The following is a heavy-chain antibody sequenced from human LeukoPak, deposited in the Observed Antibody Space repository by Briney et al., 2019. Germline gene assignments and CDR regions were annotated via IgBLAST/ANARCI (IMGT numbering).Heavy chain of an antibody. CDR1: GFTFSSYA. CDR2: ISGSGSST. D-gene: IGHD2-2*01. V-gene: IGHV3-23*01. Sequence: GGSLRLSCAASGFTFSSYAMNWVRQAPGKGLEWVSSISGSGSSTYYADSVKGRFTISRDNAKNSLFLQMNSLRAEDTAIYYCARDPTADDYWGQGTLVTVSS. J-gene: IGHJ4*02. CDR3: ARDPTADDY.